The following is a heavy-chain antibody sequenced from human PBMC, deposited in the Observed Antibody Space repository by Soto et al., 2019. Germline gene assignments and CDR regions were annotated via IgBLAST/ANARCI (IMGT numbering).Heavy chain of an antibody. D-gene: IGHD1-26*01. CDR3: ARDIGSAIWPRPLDV. CDR2: ITPILDTT. J-gene: IGHJ6*02. CDR1: GDTFISYT. Sequence: QVQLVQSGAEVKKPGSSVNVSCKVSGDTFISYTITWVRQAPGQGLDWMGRITPILDTTNYAVKFQGRITMTANKSTNTVYMNLSSLTSEDTAVYYCARDIGSAIWPRPLDVWGRGTKVTVS. V-gene: IGHV1-69*08.